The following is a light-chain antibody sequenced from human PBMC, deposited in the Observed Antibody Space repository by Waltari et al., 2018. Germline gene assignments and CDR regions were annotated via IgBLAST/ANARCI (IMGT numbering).Light chain of an antibody. CDR3: SSYTTGTTLYV. J-gene: IGLJ1*01. CDR2: DVS. Sequence: QSALAQPASVSGSPGQSITISCTGTSSDVGGHNFVSWFQHHPGKVPKLIIYDVSSRPSGVSDRFSGSKSGTTASLTISGLQAEDEGDYFCSSYTTGTTLYVFGTGTEVTVL. CDR1: SSDVGGHNF. V-gene: IGLV2-14*03.